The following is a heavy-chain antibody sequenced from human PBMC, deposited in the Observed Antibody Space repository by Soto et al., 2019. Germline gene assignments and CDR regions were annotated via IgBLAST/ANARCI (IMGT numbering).Heavy chain of an antibody. D-gene: IGHD4-17*01. CDR3: ARDLYYGDYFDY. CDR2: VSSSSSSI. J-gene: IGHJ4*02. Sequence: PGGSLRLSCAASGFTFSSYSMNWVRQAPGKGLVWVSSVSSSSSSICYADSVKGRFTISRDNAKNTLYLQMNSLRAEDTAVYYCARDLYYGDYFDYWGQGILVTVCS. CDR1: GFTFSSYS. V-gene: IGHV3-21*01.